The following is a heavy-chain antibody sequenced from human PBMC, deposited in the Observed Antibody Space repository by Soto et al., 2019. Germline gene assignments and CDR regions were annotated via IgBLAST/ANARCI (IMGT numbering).Heavy chain of an antibody. J-gene: IGHJ5*02. V-gene: IGHV1-69*01. CDR3: ASTQENCIGGSCIPWSWFDP. Sequence: QVQLVQSGAEVKKPGSSVKVSCKASGGTFSSYAISWVRQAPGQGLEWMGGIIPIFGTANYAQKFQGRVTITADESTSTAYMELSSLRSEDTAVYYCASTQENCIGGSCIPWSWFDPWGQGTLVTVSS. CDR2: IIPIFGTA. D-gene: IGHD2-15*01. CDR1: GGTFSSYA.